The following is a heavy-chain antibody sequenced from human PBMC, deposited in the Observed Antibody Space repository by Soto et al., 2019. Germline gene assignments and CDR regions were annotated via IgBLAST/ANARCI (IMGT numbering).Heavy chain of an antibody. CDR3: AKDQGDDSSGYYLGCDY. V-gene: IGHV3-23*01. CDR1: GFTFSSYA. D-gene: IGHD3-22*01. J-gene: IGHJ4*02. CDR2: ISGSGGST. Sequence: EVQLLESGGGLVQPGGSLRLSCAASGFTFSSYAMSWVRQAPGKGLEWVSAISGSGGSTYYADFVKGRFTIDRDNSKNTLYLQMNSLRAEDTAVYYCAKDQGDDSSGYYLGCDYWGQGTLVTVSS.